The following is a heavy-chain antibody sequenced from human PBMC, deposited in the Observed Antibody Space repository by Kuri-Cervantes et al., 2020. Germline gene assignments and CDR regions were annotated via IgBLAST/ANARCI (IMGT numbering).Heavy chain of an antibody. V-gene: IGHV4-31*03. CDR1: GGSISSGGYY. Sequence: SETLSLTCTVSGGSISSGGYYWSWIRQHPGKGLEWIGYIYYSGSTYYNPSLKSRVTISVDTSKNQFSLKLSSVTAADTAVYYCARKDPYLGDYVWGSYRTPSVGWFDPWGQGTLVTVSS. D-gene: IGHD3-16*02. CDR3: ARKDPYLGDYVWGSYRTPSVGWFDP. CDR2: IYYSGST. J-gene: IGHJ5*02.